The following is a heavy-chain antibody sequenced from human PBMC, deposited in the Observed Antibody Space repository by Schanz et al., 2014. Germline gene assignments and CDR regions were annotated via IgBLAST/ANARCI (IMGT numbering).Heavy chain of an antibody. J-gene: IGHJ4*02. CDR1: GFTFSSYA. Sequence: EVQLLESGGGLVQPGGSLRLSCAASGFTFSSYAMSWVRQAPGKGLEWVSAMNESHSTIYYADSVRGRFTISRDNAENTLFLQMNSRRAEDTAVYYCARKVVATIGGYYDNWGQGTLVIVSS. D-gene: IGHD5-12*01. CDR2: MNESHSTI. V-gene: IGHV3-23*01. CDR3: ARKVVATIGGYYDN.